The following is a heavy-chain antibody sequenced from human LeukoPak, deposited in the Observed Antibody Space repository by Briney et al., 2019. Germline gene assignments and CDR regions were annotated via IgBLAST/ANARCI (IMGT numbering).Heavy chain of an antibody. J-gene: IGHJ4*02. V-gene: IGHV3-66*01. D-gene: IGHD3-16*01. Sequence: LTGGSLRLSCAASGFTVSRNYMTWVRQAPGKGLEWVSVNYSDGDTYYVDSVKGRFTISRDNSKNTLYLQMNSLRAEDTAVYYCARGPWASFDYWGQGTLVTVSS. CDR3: ARGPWASFDY. CDR1: GFTVSRNY. CDR2: NYSDGDT.